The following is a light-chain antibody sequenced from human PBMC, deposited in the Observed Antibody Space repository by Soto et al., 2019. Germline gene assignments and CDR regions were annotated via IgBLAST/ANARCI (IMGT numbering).Light chain of an antibody. Sequence: IVLTQSPGTLSLSAGERATLSCRASQSLSSSQLAWYQQKPGQAPRLILYGASTRATGIPERFSGSGSGTEFPLTISSLQSEDFAVYYCQQYNNWPPAYTFGKGTKVDIK. J-gene: IGKJ2*01. CDR3: QQYNNWPPAYT. V-gene: IGKV3-15*01. CDR1: QSLSSS. CDR2: GAS.